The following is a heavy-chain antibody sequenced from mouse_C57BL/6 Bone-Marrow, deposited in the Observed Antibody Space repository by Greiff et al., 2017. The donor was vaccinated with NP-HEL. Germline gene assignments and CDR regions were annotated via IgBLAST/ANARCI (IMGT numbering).Heavy chain of an antibody. CDR1: GYTFTSYW. CDR3: TRTPYGSSPGLAY. J-gene: IGHJ3*01. V-gene: IGHV1-5*01. D-gene: IGHD1-1*01. Sequence: EVKLVESGTVLARPGASVKMSCKPSGYTFTSYWMHWVKQRPGQGLEWIGAIYPGNSDTSYNQKFKGKAKLTAVTSASTAYMELSSLTNEDSAVYYCTRTPYGSSPGLAYWGQGTLVTVSA. CDR2: IYPGNSDT.